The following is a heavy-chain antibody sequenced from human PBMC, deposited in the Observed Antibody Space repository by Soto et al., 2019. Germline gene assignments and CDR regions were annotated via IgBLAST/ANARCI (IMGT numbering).Heavy chain of an antibody. D-gene: IGHD3-9*01. CDR1: GGSFSGYY. CDR2: ISHSGST. CDR3: ARVKGFYDILTGYYRSYYYGMDV. Sequence: SETLSLTFAVYGGSFSGYYWSWIRQPPGKGLEWIGEISHSGSTNYNPSLKSRVTISVDTSKNQFSLKLSSVTAADTAVYYCARVKGFYDILTGYYRSYYYGMDVWGQGTTVTVSS. V-gene: IGHV4-34*01. J-gene: IGHJ6*02.